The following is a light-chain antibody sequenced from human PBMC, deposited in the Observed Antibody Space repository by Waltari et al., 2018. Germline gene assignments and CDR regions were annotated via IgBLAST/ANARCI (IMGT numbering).Light chain of an antibody. CDR3: YSYTTSSTYV. J-gene: IGLJ1*01. CDR1: SSDVGGYNF. Sequence: QSALTQPASASGSPGQSITISCTGTSSDVGGYNFVSWYQQHPGKAPKLMIYDVINRPSGVSIRFSGSKSGNTASLTISGLQAEDEAYYYCYSYTTSSTYVFGTGTQVTVL. V-gene: IGLV2-14*03. CDR2: DVI.